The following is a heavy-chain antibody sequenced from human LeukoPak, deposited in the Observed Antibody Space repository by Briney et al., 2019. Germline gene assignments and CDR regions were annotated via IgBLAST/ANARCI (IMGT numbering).Heavy chain of an antibody. D-gene: IGHD6-19*01. V-gene: IGHV3-48*03. CDR2: IGSSGAIR. Sequence: RGGSLSLSCAVSGFPFSVYEMNWVRQAPGKGLEWVSNIGSSGAIRHYADSVKGRFSISRDNAENSLFLQMNSLRVEDTGIYYCALLAVASDFDYWGQGALVTVSS. CDR1: GFPFSVYE. J-gene: IGHJ4*02. CDR3: ALLAVASDFDY.